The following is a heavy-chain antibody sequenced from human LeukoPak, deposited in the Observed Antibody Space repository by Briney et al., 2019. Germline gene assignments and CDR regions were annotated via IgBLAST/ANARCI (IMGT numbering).Heavy chain of an antibody. CDR3: ARMSDILTGHHPQWFDP. Sequence: ASVKVSCKASGYTFTGYYMHWVRQAPGQGLEWMGWINPNSGGTSYAQKFQGRVTMTRDTSVSTAYMELSRLRSDDTAVYYCARMSDILTGHHPQWFDPWGQGTLVTVSS. CDR1: GYTFTGYY. V-gene: IGHV1-2*02. CDR2: INPNSGGT. D-gene: IGHD3-9*01. J-gene: IGHJ5*02.